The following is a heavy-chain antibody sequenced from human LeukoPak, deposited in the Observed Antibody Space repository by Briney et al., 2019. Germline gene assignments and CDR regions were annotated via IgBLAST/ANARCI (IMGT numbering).Heavy chain of an antibody. CDR3: ASSLDPMITFGELNWFDP. J-gene: IGHJ5*02. CDR1: GGTFSSYA. CDR2: IIPILGIA. D-gene: IGHD3-16*01. Sequence: ASVKVSCKASGGTFSSYAISWVRQAPGQGLEWMGRIIPILGIANYAQKFQGRVTITADKSTSTAYMELSSLRSEDTAVYYCASSLDPMITFGELNWFDPWGQGTLDTVSS. V-gene: IGHV1-69*04.